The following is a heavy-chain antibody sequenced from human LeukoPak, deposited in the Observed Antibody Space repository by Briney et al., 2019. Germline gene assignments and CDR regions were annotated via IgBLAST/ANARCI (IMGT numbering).Heavy chain of an antibody. V-gene: IGHV4-59*01. CDR2: IYYSGST. CDR3: ARGWRPPYSSSWFPRYYFDY. CDR1: GGSLSSYY. D-gene: IGHD6-13*01. Sequence: PSETLSLTCTVSGGSLSSYYRSWIRQPPGKGLEWIGYIYYSGSTNYNPSLKSRVTISVDTSKNQFSLKLSSVTAADTAVYYCARGWRPPYSSSWFPRYYFDYWGQGTLVTVSS. J-gene: IGHJ4*02.